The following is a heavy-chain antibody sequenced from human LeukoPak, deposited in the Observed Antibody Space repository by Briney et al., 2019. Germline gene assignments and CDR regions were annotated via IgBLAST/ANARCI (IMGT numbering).Heavy chain of an antibody. J-gene: IGHJ4*02. D-gene: IGHD4/OR15-4a*01. CDR3: ARKPLGAPFDY. CDR2: IYYSGST. Sequence: SETLSLTCTVSGGSISTSTYNWGWIRQPPGKGLEWIGNIYYSGSTYYNPSLKSRVTISVDTSKNQFSLKLSSVTAADTAVYYCARKPLGAPFDYWGQGTLVTVSS. CDR1: GGSISTSTYN. V-gene: IGHV4-39*01.